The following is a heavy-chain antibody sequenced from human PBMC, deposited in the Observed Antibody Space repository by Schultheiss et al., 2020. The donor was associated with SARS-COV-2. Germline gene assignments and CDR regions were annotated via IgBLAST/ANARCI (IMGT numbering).Heavy chain of an antibody. CDR1: GGSISSYY. D-gene: IGHD4-11*01. CDR3: ARGRMTTVTRGLNWFDP. J-gene: IGHJ5*02. V-gene: IGHV4-4*07. CDR2: IYTSGST. Sequence: SQTLSLTCTVSGGSISSYYWSWIRQPAGKGLEWIGRIYTSGSTNYNPSLKSRVTMSVDTSKNQFSLKLSSVTAADTAVYYCARGRMTTVTRGLNWFDPWGQGTLVTVSS.